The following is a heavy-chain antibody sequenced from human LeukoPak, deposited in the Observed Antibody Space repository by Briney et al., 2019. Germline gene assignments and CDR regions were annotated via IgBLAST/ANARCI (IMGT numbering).Heavy chain of an antibody. D-gene: IGHD2-21*01. J-gene: IGHJ4*02. V-gene: IGHV3-23*01. Sequence: GGSLRLSCAASGFTLSTYAMSWVRQTPGKGLEWVAATSSSDAGTYHADSVRGRFTISRDNSKNTLYLQMTSLRAEDAAVYFCAKAPVTSCRGAYCYPFDSWGQGTLVTVSS. CDR3: AKAPVTSCRGAYCYPFDS. CDR2: TSSSDAGT. CDR1: GFTLSTYA.